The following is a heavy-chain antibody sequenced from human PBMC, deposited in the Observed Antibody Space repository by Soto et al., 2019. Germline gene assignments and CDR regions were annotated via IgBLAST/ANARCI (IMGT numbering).Heavy chain of an antibody. J-gene: IGHJ4*02. V-gene: IGHV4-39*01. D-gene: IGHD4-17*01. CDR3: GRISSHGDYAY. CDR2: IYYGGNT. Sequence: PSETLSLTCTVSGGSINSNYFWGWVRQAPGRGLEWIGSIYYGGNTYYNPSLKSRVTISADSSKNQFSLNLNSVTAADTAVYYCGRISSHGDYAYWGQGTLVTVSS. CDR1: GGSINSNYF.